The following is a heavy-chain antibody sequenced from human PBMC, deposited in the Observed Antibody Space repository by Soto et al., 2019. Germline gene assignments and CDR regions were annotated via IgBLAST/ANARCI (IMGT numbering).Heavy chain of an antibody. D-gene: IGHD3-10*01. CDR2: IWYDGSNK. J-gene: IGHJ6*02. CDR3: ARDEGLGVNYYYYGMDV. CDR1: GFTFSSYG. Sequence: LRLSCAASGFTFSSYGMHWVRQAPGKGLEWVAVIWYDGSNKYYADSVKGRFTISRDNSKNTLYLQMNSLRAEDTAVYYCARDEGLGVNYYYYGMDVWGQGTTVTVSS. V-gene: IGHV3-33*01.